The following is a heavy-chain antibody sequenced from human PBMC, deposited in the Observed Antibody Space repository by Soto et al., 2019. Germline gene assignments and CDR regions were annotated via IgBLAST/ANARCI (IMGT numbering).Heavy chain of an antibody. CDR2: IKSNSDGGTT. CDR3: TTTGTIDY. V-gene: IGHV3-15*01. CDR1: GFTFSNAW. Sequence: PGGSLRLSCAASGFTFSNAWMTWVRQAPGKGLEWVGRIKSNSDGGTTYYAAPVEGRFTISRDDSTNTVYLQMNSLQTEDTAVYYCTTTGTIDYWGQGTLVTVSS. J-gene: IGHJ4*02. D-gene: IGHD1-1*01.